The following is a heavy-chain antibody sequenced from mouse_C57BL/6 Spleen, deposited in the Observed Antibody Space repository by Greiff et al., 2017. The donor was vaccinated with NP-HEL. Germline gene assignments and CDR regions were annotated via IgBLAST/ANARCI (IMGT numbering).Heavy chain of an antibody. V-gene: IGHV1-15*01. CDR3: TRLERAY. J-gene: IGHJ3*01. Sequence: VKLVESGAELVRPGASVTLSCKASGYTFTDYEMHWVKQTPVHGLEWIGAIDPETGGTAYNQKFKGKAILTADKSSSTAYMELRSLTSEDSAVYYCTRLERAYWGQGTLVTVSA. CDR2: IDPETGGT. CDR1: GYTFTDYE.